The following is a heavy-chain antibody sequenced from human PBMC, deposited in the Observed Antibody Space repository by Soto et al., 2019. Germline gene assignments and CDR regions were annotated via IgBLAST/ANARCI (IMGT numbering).Heavy chain of an antibody. CDR2: INAGNGNT. CDR1: GYTFTSYA. CDR3: AKGSIAAAGNTPFDY. D-gene: IGHD6-13*01. Sequence: QVQLVQSGAEEKKPGASVKVSCKASGYTFTSYAMHWVRQAPGQRLEWMGWINAGNGNTKYSQKFQGRVTITRDTSASTAYMELSSRRSEDTAVYYCAKGSIAAAGNTPFDYWGQGTLVTVSS. V-gene: IGHV1-3*05. J-gene: IGHJ4*02.